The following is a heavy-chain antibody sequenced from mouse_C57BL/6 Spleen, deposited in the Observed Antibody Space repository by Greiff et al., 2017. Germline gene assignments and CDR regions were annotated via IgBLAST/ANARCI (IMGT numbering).Heavy chain of an antibody. D-gene: IGHD1-1*01. J-gene: IGHJ4*01. Sequence: VQLQQSGPELVKPGASVKIPCKASGYTLTDYNMAWVKQSHGKSLKWIGDINPNNGATIYNQKFKGKATLTVDKSSSTAYMELRSLTSEDPAVYYCARAQSITTVVATDAMDYWGQGTSVTVSS. CDR2: INPNNGAT. CDR3: ARAQSITTVVATDAMDY. CDR1: GYTLTDYN. V-gene: IGHV1-18*01.